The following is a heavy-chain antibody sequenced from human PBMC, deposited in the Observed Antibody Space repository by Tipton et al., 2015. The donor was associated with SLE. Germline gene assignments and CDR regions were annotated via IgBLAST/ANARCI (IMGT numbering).Heavy chain of an antibody. CDR3: ARGGLFYDAFDI. V-gene: IGHV3-74*01. J-gene: IGHJ3*02. CDR2: INSDGSST. CDR1: GFTFSSYW. D-gene: IGHD3-22*01. Sequence: SLRLSCAASGFTFSSYWMHWVRQAPGKGLVWVSRINSDGSSTSYADSVKGRFTISRDNAKNTLYLQMNSLRAEDTAVYYCARGGLFYDAFDIWGQGTMVTVSS.